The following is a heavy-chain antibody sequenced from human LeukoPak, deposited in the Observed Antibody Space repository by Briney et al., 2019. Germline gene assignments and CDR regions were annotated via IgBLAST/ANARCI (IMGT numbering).Heavy chain of an antibody. CDR1: GGSMSSYS. V-gene: IGHV4-59*12. J-gene: IGHJ4*02. D-gene: IGHD6-19*01. CDR2: IYYSGTT. CDR3: ASSGGYYFDY. Sequence: SETLSLTCTVSGGSMSSYSWSWIRQPPGKGLEWIGYIYYSGTTNHHPSLKSRVTMSVDTSKNQFSLKLNSVTAADTAVYYCASSGGYYFDYWGQGTLVTVSS.